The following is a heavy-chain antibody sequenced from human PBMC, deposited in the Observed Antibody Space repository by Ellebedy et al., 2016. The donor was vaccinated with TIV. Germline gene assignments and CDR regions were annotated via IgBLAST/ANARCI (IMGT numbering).Heavy chain of an antibody. CDR3: ARFSGSYPPLYYFDY. CDR1: GGSISSSSYY. V-gene: IGHV4-39*01. J-gene: IGHJ4*02. Sequence: SETLSLTCTVSGGSISSSSYYWGWIRQPPGKGLEWIGSIYYSGSTYYNPSLKSRVTISVDTSKNQFSLKLSSVTAADTAVYYCARFSGSYPPLYYFDYWGQGTLVTVSS. D-gene: IGHD1-26*01. CDR2: IYYSGST.